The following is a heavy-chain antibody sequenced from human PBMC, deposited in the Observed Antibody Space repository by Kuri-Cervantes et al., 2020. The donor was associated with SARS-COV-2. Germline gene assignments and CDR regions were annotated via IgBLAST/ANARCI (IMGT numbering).Heavy chain of an antibody. Sequence: ASVKVSCKASGYTFTSYGISWVRQAPGQGLEWMGWISAYNGNTNYAQKLQGRVTMTTDTSTSTAYMELRSLRSDDTAVYYCARDTPLVVVAHLGDTANAFDIWGQGTMVTVSS. CDR2: ISAYNGNT. V-gene: IGHV1-18*01. D-gene: IGHD2-15*01. J-gene: IGHJ3*02. CDR3: ARDTPLVVVAHLGDTANAFDI. CDR1: GYTFTSYG.